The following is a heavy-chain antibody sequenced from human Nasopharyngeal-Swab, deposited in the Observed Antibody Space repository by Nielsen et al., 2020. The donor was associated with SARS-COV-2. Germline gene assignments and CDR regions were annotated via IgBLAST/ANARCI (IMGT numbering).Heavy chain of an antibody. V-gene: IGHV3-64D*06. Sequence: GGSLRLSCAASGFTFSSYAMHWVRQAPGKGLEYVSAISSNGGSTYYANSVKGRFTIPRDNSKNTLYLQMSSLRAEDTAVYYCVKSQRGWGVTRGYFDYWGQGTLVTVSS. CDR1: GFTFSSYA. J-gene: IGHJ4*02. D-gene: IGHD3-16*01. CDR3: VKSQRGWGVTRGYFDY. CDR2: ISSNGGST.